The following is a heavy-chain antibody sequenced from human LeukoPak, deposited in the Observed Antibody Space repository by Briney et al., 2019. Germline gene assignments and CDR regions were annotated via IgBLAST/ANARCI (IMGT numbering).Heavy chain of an antibody. CDR1: GFTFSSYA. D-gene: IGHD5-24*01. Sequence: PGRSLRLSCAASGFTFSSYAMHWVRQAPGKGLEWVAVISYDGSNKYYADSVKGRFTISRDNSKNTLYLQMNSLRAEDTAVYYCARAGRGKAFDIWGQGTMVTVSS. V-gene: IGHV3-30-3*01. J-gene: IGHJ3*02. CDR2: ISYDGSNK. CDR3: ARAGRGKAFDI.